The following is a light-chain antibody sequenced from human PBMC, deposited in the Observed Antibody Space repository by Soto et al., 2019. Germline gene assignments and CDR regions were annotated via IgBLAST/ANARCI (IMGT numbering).Light chain of an antibody. CDR2: YAS. V-gene: IGKV3-15*01. CDR3: QQYNDWPPIT. J-gene: IGKJ5*01. CDR1: QSVNNN. Sequence: EIMMTQSPATLSVSPGERATLSCRASQSVNNNLAWYQQKPGQVPRLLIYYASTRATGVPARFSGSGSGTEFTLTISSLQSEDFALYYCQQYNDWPPITFGQGTRLEIK.